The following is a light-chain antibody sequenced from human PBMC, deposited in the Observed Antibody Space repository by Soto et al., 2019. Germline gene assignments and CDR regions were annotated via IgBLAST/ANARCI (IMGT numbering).Light chain of an antibody. V-gene: IGKV1-39*01. CDR2: AAS. CDR1: QSIRNY. Sequence: DIQMTQSPCSLPASVGDRVAITCRASQSIRNYLNWYQQKPGKAPKLLIYAASTLQSGVPSRFSGSGSGTEFTLTISSLQPEDFATYYCQQSYSTPRTFGQGTKLEIK. CDR3: QQSYSTPRT. J-gene: IGKJ2*01.